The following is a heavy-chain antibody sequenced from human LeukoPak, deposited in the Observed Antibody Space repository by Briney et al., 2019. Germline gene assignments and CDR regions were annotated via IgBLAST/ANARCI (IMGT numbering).Heavy chain of an antibody. V-gene: IGHV4-30-2*01. CDR2: IYHSGST. D-gene: IGHD2-15*01. CDR1: GGSISSGGYY. Sequence: SQTLSLTCTVTGGSISSGGYYWSWIRQPPGKGLEWIGYIYHSGSTYYNPSLKSRVTISVDRSKNQFSLMLSSVTAADTAVYYCARVRLDCSGGSCYSFSADYWGQGTLVTVSS. CDR3: ARVRLDCSGGSCYSFSADY. J-gene: IGHJ4*02.